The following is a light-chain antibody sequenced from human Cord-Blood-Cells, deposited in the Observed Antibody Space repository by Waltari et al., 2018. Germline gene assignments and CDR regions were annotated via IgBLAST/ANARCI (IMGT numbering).Light chain of an antibody. J-gene: IGLJ3*02. V-gene: IGLV6-57*01. CDR2: EDN. CDR1: SGSIASNY. CDR3: QSYDSSNWV. Sequence: NFMLTQPHSVSESPGKTVTISCTGSSGSIASNYVQWYQHRPGRSPTTVIYEDNQSPAGVPDRFSGSIDSSSNSASLTISGLKTEDEADYYCQSYDSSNWVFGGGTKLTVL.